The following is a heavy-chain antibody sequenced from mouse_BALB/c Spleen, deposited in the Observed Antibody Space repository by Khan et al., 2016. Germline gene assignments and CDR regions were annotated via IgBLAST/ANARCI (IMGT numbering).Heavy chain of an antibody. D-gene: IGHD2-4*01. CDR3: ARVLCYDPGVFAY. J-gene: IGHJ3*01. V-gene: IGHV2-6-7*01. CDR1: GFSLTGYG. Sequence: QVQLKESGPGLVAPSQSLSITCTVSGFSLTGYGVNWVRQPPGKGLEWLGMIWGDGSTDYNSALKSRLSISKDNSKSQVFLKMNSLQTDDTARYYCARVLCYDPGVFAYWGTGTLNTASA. CDR2: IWGDGST.